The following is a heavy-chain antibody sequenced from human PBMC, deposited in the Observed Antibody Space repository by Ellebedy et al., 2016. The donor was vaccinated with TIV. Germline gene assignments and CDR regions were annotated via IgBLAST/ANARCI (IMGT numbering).Heavy chain of an antibody. D-gene: IGHD2-8*01. CDR2: IIPIFGTA. J-gene: IGHJ4*02. V-gene: IGHV1-69*06. CDR3: ARDRMLGEFDY. Sequence: SVKVSXXASGGTFSSYAISWVRQAPGQGLEWMGGIIPIFGTANYAQKFQGRVTITADKSTSTAYMELSSLRSEDTAVYYCARDRMLGEFDYWGQGTLVTVSS. CDR1: GGTFSSYA.